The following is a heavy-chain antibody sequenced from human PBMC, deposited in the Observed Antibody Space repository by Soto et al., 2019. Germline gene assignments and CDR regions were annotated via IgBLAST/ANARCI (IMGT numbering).Heavy chain of an antibody. D-gene: IGHD6-13*01. CDR3: ARLRAWGDSSGPFDL. CDR1: GYSISSGYY. J-gene: IGHJ4*02. V-gene: IGHV4-38-2*01. CDR2: ISHSGST. Sequence: PSETLSLTFDVSGYSISSGYYWAWIRQPPGKGLEWIGSISHSGSTYYNPSLKSRVNISVDTSKKQFSLNLTSVTAADTEVYYCARLRAWGDSSGPFDLWAQRTLVT.